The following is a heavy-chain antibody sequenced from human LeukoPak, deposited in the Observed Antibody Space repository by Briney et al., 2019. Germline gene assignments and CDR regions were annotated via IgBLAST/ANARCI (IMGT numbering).Heavy chain of an antibody. D-gene: IGHD5-18*01. CDR2: MNPNSGNT. J-gene: IGHJ5*02. V-gene: IGHV1-8*01. CDR1: GYTFTSYD. CDR3: ARDRVGQDLESSYGWFKTGSLEGEGFDP. Sequence: ASVKVSCKASGYTFTSYDINWVRQATGQGLEWMGWMNPNSGNTGYAQKFQGRVTMTRSTSISTAYMELSSLRSDDTAVYYCARDRVGQDLESSYGWFKTGSLEGEGFDPWGQGTLVTVSS.